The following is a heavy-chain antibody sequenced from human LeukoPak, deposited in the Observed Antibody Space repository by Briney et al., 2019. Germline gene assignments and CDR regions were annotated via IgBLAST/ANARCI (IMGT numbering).Heavy chain of an antibody. Sequence: GGSLRLSCAASGFTFSLYAMHWVRQAPGKGLQWVAVISYDGNHKYYADSVRGRFTISRDNAKNSLYLQMNNLRVEDTAMYYCAGGTGFIIKDWGQGTLVTVSS. V-gene: IGHV3-30-3*01. CDR1: GFTFSLYA. D-gene: IGHD3-9*01. CDR3: AGGTGFIIKD. CDR2: ISYDGNHK. J-gene: IGHJ4*02.